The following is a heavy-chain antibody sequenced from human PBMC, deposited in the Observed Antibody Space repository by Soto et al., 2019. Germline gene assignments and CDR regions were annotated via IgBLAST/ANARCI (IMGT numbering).Heavy chain of an antibody. CDR1: GYTFTSYY. D-gene: IGHD5-12*01. Sequence: QVQLVQSGAEVKKPGASVKVSCKASGYTFTSYYMHWVRQAPGQGLEWMGIINPSGGSTSYAQKFQGRVSMTRDTSTSTVYMELSSLRSEDTAVYYCARVGDGDIVPTFDAFHFWGQGTMVTVSS. V-gene: IGHV1-46*03. CDR3: ARVGDGDIVPTFDAFHF. CDR2: INPSGGST. J-gene: IGHJ3*01.